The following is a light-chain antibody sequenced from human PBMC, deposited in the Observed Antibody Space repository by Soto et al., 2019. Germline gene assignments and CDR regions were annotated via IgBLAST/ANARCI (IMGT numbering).Light chain of an antibody. CDR3: QQYASSPLT. CDR1: QSVRSNY. CDR2: GAS. V-gene: IGKV3-20*01. Sequence: EIVLTQSPGTLSLSSGERATLSCRASQSVRSNYLAWYQQKPGQAPRLLIYGASSRATGIPDRFGGRGSGTEFTLTISRLEPEDFAVYYCQQYASSPLTFGGGTKVEIK. J-gene: IGKJ4*01.